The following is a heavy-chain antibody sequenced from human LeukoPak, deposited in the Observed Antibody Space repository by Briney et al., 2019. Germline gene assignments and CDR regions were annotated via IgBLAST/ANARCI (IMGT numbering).Heavy chain of an antibody. CDR3: AKDTAYGYYYDSSDY. CDR2: ISYDGSNK. V-gene: IGHV3-30*18. J-gene: IGHJ4*02. Sequence: GRSLRLSCAASGFTFSSYGMHWVRQAPGKGLEGVAVISYDGSNKYYADSVKGRFTISRDNSKNTLYLQMNSLRAEDTAVYYCAKDTAYGYYYDSSDYWGQGTLVTVSS. CDR1: GFTFSSYG. D-gene: IGHD3-22*01.